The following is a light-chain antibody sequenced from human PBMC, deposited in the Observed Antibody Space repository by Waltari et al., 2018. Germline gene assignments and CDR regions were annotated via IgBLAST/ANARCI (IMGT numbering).Light chain of an antibody. Sequence: QSVLTQPPSASGTPGQRVTISCSGSSSNLGSNTVNWYQQLPGTAPKLLIYSNNRRPSGVPYRFSGSKSGTSASLAISGLQSEDEADYYCAAWDDSLNGWVFGGGTKLTVL. CDR2: SNN. V-gene: IGLV1-44*01. CDR1: SSNLGSNT. CDR3: AAWDDSLNGWV. J-gene: IGLJ3*02.